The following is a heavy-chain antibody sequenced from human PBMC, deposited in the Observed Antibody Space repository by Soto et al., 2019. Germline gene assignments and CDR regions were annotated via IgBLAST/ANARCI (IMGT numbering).Heavy chain of an antibody. CDR3: AKQIPAAGSDY. CDR2: ISPGGGSP. J-gene: IGHJ4*02. D-gene: IGHD6-13*01. V-gene: IGHV3-23*01. Sequence: GGSLRLSCAASGFTFSSYAMNWVRQAPGKGLEWVSAISPGGGSPYYTDSVKGRFTISRDNSKNTLYLQMNSLRAEDTAVYYCAKQIPAAGSDYWGQGTLVTVSS. CDR1: GFTFSSYA.